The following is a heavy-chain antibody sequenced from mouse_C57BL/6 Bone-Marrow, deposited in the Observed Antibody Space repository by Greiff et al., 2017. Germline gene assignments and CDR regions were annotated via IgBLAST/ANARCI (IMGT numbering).Heavy chain of an antibody. CDR2: IDPSDSET. J-gene: IGHJ2*01. CDR1: GYTFTSYW. Sequence: QVQLQQPGAELVRPGSSVKLSCKASGYTFTSYWMHWVKQRPIQGLEWIGNIDPSDSETHYNQKFKDKATLTVDKSSTTAYMQLSSLTSEDSAVYYCALITTVVAHYFDYWCQGTTLTVSS. D-gene: IGHD1-1*01. CDR3: ALITTVVAHYFDY. V-gene: IGHV1-52*01.